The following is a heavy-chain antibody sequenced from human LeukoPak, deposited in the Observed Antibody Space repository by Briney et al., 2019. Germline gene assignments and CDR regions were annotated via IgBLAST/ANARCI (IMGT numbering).Heavy chain of an antibody. J-gene: IGHJ6*03. CDR2: ISSSSSYI. CDR1: GFTFSSYS. V-gene: IGHV3-21*01. CDR3: AITSREYPGYYMDV. D-gene: IGHD3-10*01. Sequence: GGSLRLSCAASGFTFSSYSMNWVRQAPGKGLELVSSISSSSSYIYYADSVKGRFTISRDNAKNSLYLQMNSLRAEDTAVYYCAITSREYPGYYMDVWGKGTTVTVSS.